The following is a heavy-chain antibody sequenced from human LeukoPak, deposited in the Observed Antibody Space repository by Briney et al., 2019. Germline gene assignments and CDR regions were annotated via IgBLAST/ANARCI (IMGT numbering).Heavy chain of an antibody. CDR3: ARNRDGYNSFDY. CDR2: INHSGST. V-gene: IGHV4-34*01. D-gene: IGHD5-24*01. CDR1: GGSFSGYY. J-gene: IGHJ4*02. Sequence: KTSETLSLTCAVYGGSFSGYYWSWIRQPPGKGLEWIGEINHSGSTNYNPSLKSRVTISVDTSKNQFSLKLSSVTAADTAVYYCARNRDGYNSFDYWGQGTLVTVSS.